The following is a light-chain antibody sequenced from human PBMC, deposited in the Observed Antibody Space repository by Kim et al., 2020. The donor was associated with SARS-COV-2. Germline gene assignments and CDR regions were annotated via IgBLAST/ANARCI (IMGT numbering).Light chain of an antibody. Sequence: ETALTQSPGTLSLSSGERGTLSCRASQSVSSSDLAWYQQKPGQAPRLLIFGASNRATGIPDRFSGSGSGTDFTLTISRLEPEDFAVYYCHLYGRSPWTFGQGTKVDIK. J-gene: IGKJ1*01. CDR3: HLYGRSPWT. CDR1: QSVSSSD. V-gene: IGKV3-20*01. CDR2: GAS.